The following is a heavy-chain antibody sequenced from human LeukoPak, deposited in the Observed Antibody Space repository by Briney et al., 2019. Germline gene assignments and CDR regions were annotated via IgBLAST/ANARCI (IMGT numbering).Heavy chain of an antibody. CDR1: GGSISSYY. CDR2: IYYSGST. V-gene: IGHV4-59*01. J-gene: IGHJ2*01. D-gene: IGHD2-21*01. CDR3: ATHYYGDTRQWYFDL. Sequence: SETLSLTCTVSGGSISSYYWSWIRQPPGKGLEWIGHIYYSGSTNYNPSLRSRVTISEDTSKNQFSLKLSSVTAADTAVYYCATHYYGDTRQWYFDLWGRGTLVTVSS.